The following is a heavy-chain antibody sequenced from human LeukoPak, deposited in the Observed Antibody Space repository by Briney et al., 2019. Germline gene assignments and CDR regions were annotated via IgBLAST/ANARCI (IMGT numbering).Heavy chain of an antibody. V-gene: IGHV3-74*01. J-gene: IGHJ4*02. Sequence: PGGSLRLSCTTSGFIFSNFVMHWVRQAPGKGLVWVSRIPTDDNPTNYADSVAGRFTISRDNAKNTLYLQMNNLRAEDTAVYYCTRDHYFKIDHWGQGTLVTVSS. D-gene: IGHD3-10*01. CDR2: IPTDDNPT. CDR1: GFIFSNFV. CDR3: TRDHYFKIDH.